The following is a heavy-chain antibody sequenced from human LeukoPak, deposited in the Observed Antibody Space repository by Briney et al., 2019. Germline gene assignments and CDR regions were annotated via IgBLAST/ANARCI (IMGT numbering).Heavy chain of an antibody. CDR3: AAGYLSSWYYFDY. Sequence: SGTLSLTCAVSGGSISSINWWSWVRQPPGKGLEWIGEIYHSGSTNYNPSLKSRVTISVDTSKNQFSLKLSSVTAADTAVYYCAAGYLSSWYYFDYWGQGTLVTVSS. CDR2: IYHSGST. D-gene: IGHD6-13*01. V-gene: IGHV4-4*02. CDR1: GGSISSINW. J-gene: IGHJ4*02.